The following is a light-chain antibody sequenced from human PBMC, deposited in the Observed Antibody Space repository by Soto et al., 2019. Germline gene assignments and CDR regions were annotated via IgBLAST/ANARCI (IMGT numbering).Light chain of an antibody. CDR1: QSVSSNY. V-gene: IGKV3-20*01. Sequence: EIVLTQSPGTLSLSAGERSTLSCRTSQSVSSNYLAWYQQKPGQAPRLLIYGASSRATGIPDRFSGSGSGTDFTLTISRVEPEDFAVYYCQQYGSSGRTFGQGTKVDIK. CDR2: GAS. J-gene: IGKJ1*01. CDR3: QQYGSSGRT.